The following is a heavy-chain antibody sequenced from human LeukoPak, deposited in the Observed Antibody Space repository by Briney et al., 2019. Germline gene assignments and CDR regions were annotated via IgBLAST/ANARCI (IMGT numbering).Heavy chain of an antibody. J-gene: IGHJ4*02. CDR3: ARSRRETYCSSTSCAKYYFDY. CDR1: GGSFSGYY. CDR2: INHSGST. D-gene: IGHD2-2*01. Sequence: KPSETLSLTCAVYGGSFSGYYWSWIRQPPGKGLEWIGEINHSGSTNYNPSLKSRVTISVDASKNQFSLKLSSVTAADTAVYYCARSRRETYCSSTSCAKYYFDYWGQGTLVTVFS. V-gene: IGHV4-34*01.